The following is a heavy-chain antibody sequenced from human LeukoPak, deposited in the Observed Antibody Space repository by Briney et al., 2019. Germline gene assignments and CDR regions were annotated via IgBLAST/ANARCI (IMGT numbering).Heavy chain of an antibody. CDR3: ARDVGFD. D-gene: IGHD6-25*01. Sequence: KPSETLSLTCTVPGGSVNSDNYYWSWIRQPPGRGLEWIGYIFYTGSTNYNPSLKSRVTISVDTSKNQFSLKVSSVTAADAAVYYCARDVGFDWGQGTLVTVSS. CDR2: IFYTGST. CDR1: GGSVNSDNYY. V-gene: IGHV4-61*01. J-gene: IGHJ4*02.